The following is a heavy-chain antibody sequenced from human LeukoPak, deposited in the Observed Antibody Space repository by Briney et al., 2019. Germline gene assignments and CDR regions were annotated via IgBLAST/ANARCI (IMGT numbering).Heavy chain of an antibody. Sequence: GASVKVSCKASGYTFTSYDINWVRQATGQGLEWMGWMNPNSGNTGYAQKFQGRVTMTRNTSISTAYMELSSLRSEDTAVYYCANLGDCSSTSCYAYYFDYWGQGTLVTVSS. V-gene: IGHV1-8*01. CDR3: ANLGDCSSTSCYAYYFDY. CDR1: GYTFTSYD. J-gene: IGHJ4*02. CDR2: MNPNSGNT. D-gene: IGHD2-2*01.